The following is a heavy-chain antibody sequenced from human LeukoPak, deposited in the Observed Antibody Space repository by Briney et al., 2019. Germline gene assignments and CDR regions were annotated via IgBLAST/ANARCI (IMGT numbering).Heavy chain of an antibody. Sequence: ASVKVSCKASGYTFTSYDINWVRQATGQGLEWMGWMNPNSGNTGYAQKFQGRVTMTRDTSINTVYMELIRLTSDDTALYYCARDRSSTNDYWGQGTLVIVSS. CDR1: GYTFTSYD. V-gene: IGHV1-8*01. J-gene: IGHJ4*02. CDR2: MNPNSGNT. CDR3: ARDRSSTNDY.